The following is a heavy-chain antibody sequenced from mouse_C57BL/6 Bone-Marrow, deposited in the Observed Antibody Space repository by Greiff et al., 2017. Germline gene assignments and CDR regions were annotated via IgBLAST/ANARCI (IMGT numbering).Heavy chain of an antibody. D-gene: IGHD2-3*01. CDR2: IYPRSGNT. CDR3: ARWLLPFDD. Sequence: QVTLKESGAELARPGASVKLSCKASGYTFTSYGISWVKQRTGQGLEWIGEIYPRSGNTYYNEKFKGKATLTADKSSSTAYMELRSLTSEDSAVYFCARWLLPFDDWGQGTTLTVSS. CDR1: GYTFTSYG. J-gene: IGHJ2*01. V-gene: IGHV1-81*01.